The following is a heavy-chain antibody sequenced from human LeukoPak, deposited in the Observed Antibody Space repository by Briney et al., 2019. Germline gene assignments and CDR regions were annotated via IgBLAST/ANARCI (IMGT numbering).Heavy chain of an antibody. CDR2: IYYSGST. CDR1: GGSISSGDYY. CDR3: ARGRSGDFWSGSPPYFDY. D-gene: IGHD3-3*01. J-gene: IGHJ4*02. V-gene: IGHV4-30-4*08. Sequence: SETLSLTCTVSGGSISSGDYYWRWLRQPPGTGLEWLGYIYYSGSTYYNPSLKSRVTISVDTSKNQFSLKLSSVTAADTAVYYCARGRSGDFWSGSPPYFDYWGQGTLVTVSS.